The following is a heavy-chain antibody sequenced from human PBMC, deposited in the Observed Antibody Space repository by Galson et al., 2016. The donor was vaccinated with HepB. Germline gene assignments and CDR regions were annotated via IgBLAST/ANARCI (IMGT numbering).Heavy chain of an antibody. CDR2: VSASGAKT. CDR1: GFNFSNYA. CDR3: AKDLGNYGWGNYRYGGRSDY. D-gene: IGHD3-16*02. V-gene: IGHV3-23*01. J-gene: IGHJ4*02. Sequence: SLRLSCAGSGFNFSNYAMTWVRQAPGKGLEWVAGVSASGAKTYYADSGEGRFTISKDNSKNTLYLHMNSPRAGDTAVYYCAKDLGNYGWGNYRYGGRSDYWGQGTLVTVSS.